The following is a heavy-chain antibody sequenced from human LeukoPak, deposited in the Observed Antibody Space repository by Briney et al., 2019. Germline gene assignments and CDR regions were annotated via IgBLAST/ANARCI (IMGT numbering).Heavy chain of an antibody. Sequence: ASVKVSCKASGYTFTDYNIHWVRQAPGQGLEWMGWISPNSGGTNYAQKFQGRVTVTRDTSIDTAYMELSTLTSDDTAVYYCARDLTGDVSTHFDYWGQGTLVTVSS. CDR3: ARDLTGDVSTHFDY. CDR2: ISPNSGGT. CDR1: GYTFTDYN. V-gene: IGHV1-2*02. J-gene: IGHJ4*02. D-gene: IGHD5/OR15-5a*01.